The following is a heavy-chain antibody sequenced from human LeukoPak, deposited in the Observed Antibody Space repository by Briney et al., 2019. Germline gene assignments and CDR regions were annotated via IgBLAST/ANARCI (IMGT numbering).Heavy chain of an antibody. D-gene: IGHD6-6*01. J-gene: IGHJ4*02. CDR3: ARERYSSSSRSYDY. CDR2: INSDGNST. CDR1: GFTFGSYW. V-gene: IGHV3-74*01. Sequence: GGSLRLSCAASGFTFGSYWMHWARQAPGKGLVWVSRINSDGNSTNYADSVKGRFTISRDNAKNTLYLQMNSLRGEDTAVYYCARERYSSSSRSYDYWGQGSLVTVSS.